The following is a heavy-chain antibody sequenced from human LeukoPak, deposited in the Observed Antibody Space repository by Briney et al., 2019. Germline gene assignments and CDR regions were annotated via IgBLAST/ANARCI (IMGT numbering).Heavy chain of an antibody. CDR3: ARDLGWELPELHDAFDI. CDR1: GYTFTSYA. J-gene: IGHJ3*02. V-gene: IGHV7-4-1*02. Sequence: EASVKVSCKASGYTFTSYAMNWVRQAPGQGLEWMGWINTNTGNPTYAQGFTGRFVFSLDTSVSTAYLQISSLKAEDTAVYYCARDLGWELPELHDAFDIWGQGTMVTVSS. CDR2: INTNTGNP. D-gene: IGHD1-26*01.